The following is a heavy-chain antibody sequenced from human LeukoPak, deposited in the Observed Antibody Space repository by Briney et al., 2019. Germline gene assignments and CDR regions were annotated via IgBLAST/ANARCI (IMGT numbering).Heavy chain of an antibody. V-gene: IGHV4-39*07. Sequence: SETLSLTCTVSGGFISSSSYYWGWIRQPPGKGLEWIGSIYYSGSTYYNPSLKSRVTISVDTSKNQFFLKLSSVTAADTAVYYCARGTGTTFDYWGQGTLVTVSS. J-gene: IGHJ4*02. CDR3: ARGTGTTFDY. D-gene: IGHD4-11*01. CDR2: IYYSGST. CDR1: GGFISSSSYY.